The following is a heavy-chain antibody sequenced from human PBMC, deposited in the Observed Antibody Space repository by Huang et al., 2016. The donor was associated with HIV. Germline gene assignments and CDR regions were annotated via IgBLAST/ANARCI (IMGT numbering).Heavy chain of an antibody. D-gene: IGHD3-16*01. Sequence: QVQLEQSGPAVRKPGSSVKVSCQASGGSFSDQIISWGRQAPGQRVEWMGVIIPLFRAPAYAQEFKGRVTMTADGSTATIYMELNSLTSEDTAVYYCAMSLRYQYDSRSYWGRYFDYWGQGTLVTVSS. CDR1: GGSFSDQI. CDR2: IIPLFRAP. CDR3: AMSLRYQYDSRSYWGRYFDY. J-gene: IGHJ4*02. V-gene: IGHV1-69*01.